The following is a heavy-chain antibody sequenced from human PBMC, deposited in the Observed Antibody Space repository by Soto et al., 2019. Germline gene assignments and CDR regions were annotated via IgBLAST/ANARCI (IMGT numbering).Heavy chain of an antibody. CDR3: VQSGSYSPYYYYYGMDV. D-gene: IGHD1-26*01. CDR2: IYYTGIT. J-gene: IGHJ6*02. Sequence: TLSLTCTVSGASIISGEHYWSWIRQAPGKGLEWIGLIYYTGITDYNPSLKSRVAISLDTSKNQFSLRLSSVTAADTAVYYWVQSGSYSPYYYYYGMDVWGQGTTVTVSS. V-gene: IGHV4-30-4*01. CDR1: GASIISGEHY.